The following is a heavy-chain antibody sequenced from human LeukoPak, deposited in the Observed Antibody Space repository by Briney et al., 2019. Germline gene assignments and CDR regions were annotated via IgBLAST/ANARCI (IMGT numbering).Heavy chain of an antibody. CDR2: ISSSTSYI. CDR3: ARAGGSYYFDY. CDR1: GFTFSRNS. Sequence: GGSLRLSCAASGFTFSRNSMNWVRQAPGKGLEWVSSISSSTSYIYYADSVKGRFTISRDNAKNSLYLQMSSLRAEDTAVYYCARAGGSYYFDYWGRGTLVTVSS. J-gene: IGHJ4*02. V-gene: IGHV3-21*01. D-gene: IGHD1-26*01.